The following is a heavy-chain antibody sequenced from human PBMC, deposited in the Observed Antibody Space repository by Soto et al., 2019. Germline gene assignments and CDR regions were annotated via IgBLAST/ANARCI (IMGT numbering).Heavy chain of an antibody. CDR3: ARDPDTFFDL. V-gene: IGHV3-30-3*01. J-gene: IGHJ4*02. CDR1: GFTFSSYG. Sequence: QVQLVESGGGVVQPGRSLRLSCVASGFTFSSYGMHWVRQAPGKGLEWVAVISFDRSTEYYSDSVKGRFTISRDISKNTLYLQMPNLRTEDTAVYYCARDPDTFFDLWGQGALVTVSS. D-gene: IGHD5-18*01. CDR2: ISFDRSTE.